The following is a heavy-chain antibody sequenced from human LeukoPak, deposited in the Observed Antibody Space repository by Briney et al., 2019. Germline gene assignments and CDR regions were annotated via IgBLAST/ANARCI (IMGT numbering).Heavy chain of an antibody. CDR2: IYYSGST. CDR3: ARHARGYCSGGSCSDWYFDL. Sequence: PSETLSLTCTVSGGSISSSSYYWGWIRQPPGKGLEWIGSIYYSGSTYYNPSLKSRVTISVDTSKNQFSLKLSSVTAADTAVYYCARHARGYCSGGSCSDWYFDLWGCGTLVTVSS. D-gene: IGHD2-15*01. J-gene: IGHJ2*01. V-gene: IGHV4-39*01. CDR1: GGSISSSSYY.